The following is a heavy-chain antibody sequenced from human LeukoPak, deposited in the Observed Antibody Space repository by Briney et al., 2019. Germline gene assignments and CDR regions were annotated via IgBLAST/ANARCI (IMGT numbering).Heavy chain of an antibody. Sequence: GGSLRLSCAASGFTVSSNYMSWVRQAPGKGLEWVSVIYSGGSTYYADSVKGRFTISRDNSKSTLYLQMNSLRAEDTAVYYCARERTYYFDYWGQGTLVTVSS. CDR1: GFTVSSNY. CDR3: ARERTYYFDY. V-gene: IGHV3-53*01. J-gene: IGHJ4*02. CDR2: IYSGGST.